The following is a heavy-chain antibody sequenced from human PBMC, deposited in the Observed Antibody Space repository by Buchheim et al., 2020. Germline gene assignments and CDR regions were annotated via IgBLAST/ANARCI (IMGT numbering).Heavy chain of an antibody. D-gene: IGHD2-15*01. Sequence: QVQLVESGGGVVQPGRSLRLSCAASGFTFSSYGMHWVRQAPGKGLEWVAVISYDGSNKYYADSVKGRFTISRDNSKNTLYLQMNSLRAEDTAVYYCAKEDVSDGSIFDYWGQGTL. CDR3: AKEDVSDGSIFDY. V-gene: IGHV3-30*18. CDR1: GFTFSSYG. J-gene: IGHJ4*02. CDR2: ISYDGSNK.